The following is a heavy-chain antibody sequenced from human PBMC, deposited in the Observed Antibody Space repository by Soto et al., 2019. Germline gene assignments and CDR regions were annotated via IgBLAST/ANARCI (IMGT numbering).Heavy chain of an antibody. V-gene: IGHV3-30*03. J-gene: IGHJ6*02. CDR1: GFSLSNNG. Sequence: PGGSLRLSCAASGFSLSNNGMHWVRQAPGKGLEWVAVISYDGNNKYYADSVKGRFTISRDNSKNTLYLQMNSLRAEDTAVYYCARSRDGYSFYFYYGMDGWGQGITVTVSS. CDR2: ISYDGNNK. CDR3: ARSRDGYSFYFYYGMDG. D-gene: IGHD4-4*01.